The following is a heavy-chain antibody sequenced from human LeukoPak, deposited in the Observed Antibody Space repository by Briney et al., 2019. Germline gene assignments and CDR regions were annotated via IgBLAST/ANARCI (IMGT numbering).Heavy chain of an antibody. J-gene: IGHJ3*02. CDR3: ARAGGRGKSDAFDI. Sequence: GRSLRLSCAASGFTFCSYGMHWVRQAPGKGLEWVAIIWYDGSNKYNVDSVKGRFAISRDNSKNTLYLQMNSLRAEDTAVYYCARAGGRGKSDAFDIWGQGTMVTVSS. CDR2: IWYDGSNK. CDR1: GFTFCSYG. D-gene: IGHD3-16*01. V-gene: IGHV3-33*01.